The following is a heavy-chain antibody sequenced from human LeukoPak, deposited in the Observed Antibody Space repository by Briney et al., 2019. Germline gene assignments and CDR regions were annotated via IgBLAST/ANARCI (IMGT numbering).Heavy chain of an antibody. CDR1: GGSISTSSYY. D-gene: IGHD6-19*01. Sequence: PSETLSLTCTVSGGSISTSSYYWGWIRQPPGKGLEWIGNIYYSGSTHYNPSLESRVTISVDTSKNQFSLKLSSVTAADTAVYYCARAPLPTHIAVAGTWFDYWGQGTLVTVSS. CDR2: IYYSGST. V-gene: IGHV4-39*01. J-gene: IGHJ4*02. CDR3: ARAPLPTHIAVAGTWFDY.